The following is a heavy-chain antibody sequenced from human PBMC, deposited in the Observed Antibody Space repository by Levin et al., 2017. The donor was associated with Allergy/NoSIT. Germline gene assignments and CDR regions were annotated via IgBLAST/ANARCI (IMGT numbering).Heavy chain of an antibody. CDR1: GFTFSSYA. J-gene: IGHJ5*02. CDR2: ISGSGGST. Sequence: ASVKVSCAASGFTFSSYAMSWVRQAPGKGLEWVSAISGSGGSTYYADSVKGRFTISRDNSKNTLYLQMNSLRAEDTAVYYCAKDYYDSSGYNCGFDPWGQGTLVTVSS. D-gene: IGHD3-22*01. V-gene: IGHV3-23*01. CDR3: AKDYYDSSGYNCGFDP.